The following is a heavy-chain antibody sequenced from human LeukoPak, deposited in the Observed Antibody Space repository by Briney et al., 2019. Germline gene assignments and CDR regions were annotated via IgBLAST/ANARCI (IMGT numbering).Heavy chain of an antibody. V-gene: IGHV4-4*07. CDR3: TRARYGDYFSLDY. J-gene: IGHJ4*02. D-gene: IGHD4-17*01. CDR2: IYPSGST. Sequence: SETLSLTCTVSGDPMSGFYWSWIRQPAGTGLEWIGRIYPSGSTNYNPSLKSRVTMSIDTSKNQFSLRLSSVTAADTAVYYCTRARYGDYFSLDYWGQGTLVTVSS. CDR1: GDPMSGFY.